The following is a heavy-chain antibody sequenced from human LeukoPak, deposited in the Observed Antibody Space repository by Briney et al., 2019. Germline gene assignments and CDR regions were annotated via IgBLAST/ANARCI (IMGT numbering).Heavy chain of an antibody. D-gene: IGHD2-2*01. CDR3: ARGRRPLRYCSSTSCYARYFDL. CDR2: INHSGST. Sequence: SETLSLTFAVYGGSFSGYYWSWIRQPPGKGLEWIGEINHSGSTNYNPSLKSRVTISVDTSKNQFSLKLSSVTAADTAVYYCARGRRPLRYCSSTSCYARYFDLWGRGTLVTVSS. V-gene: IGHV4-34*01. CDR1: GGSFSGYY. J-gene: IGHJ2*01.